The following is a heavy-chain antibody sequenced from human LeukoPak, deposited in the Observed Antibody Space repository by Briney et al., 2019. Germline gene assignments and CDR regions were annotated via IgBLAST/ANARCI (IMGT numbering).Heavy chain of an antibody. V-gene: IGHV3-9*01. J-gene: IGHJ4*02. Sequence: GRSLRLSSAASGFTFDNYAMHWVRQAPGKGLEWVSGISWNSGGTGYADSVKGRFTIPRDNAKNSLYLQMNSLRADDTALYYCAKGRKMTVAGLFEYWGQGTLVTVSS. D-gene: IGHD6-19*01. CDR1: GFTFDNYA. CDR3: AKGRKMTVAGLFEY. CDR2: ISWNSGGT.